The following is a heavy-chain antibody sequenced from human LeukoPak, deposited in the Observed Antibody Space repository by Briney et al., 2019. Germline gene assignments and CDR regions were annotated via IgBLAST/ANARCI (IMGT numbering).Heavy chain of an antibody. Sequence: SETLSLTCAVYGGSFSGYYWSWIRQPPGKGLEWIGEINHSGSTNYNPSLKSRVTISVDTSKNQFSLKLSSVTAADTAVYYCARRSIAVAATARRAFDIWGQGTMVTVSS. CDR3: ARRSIAVAATARRAFDI. J-gene: IGHJ3*02. D-gene: IGHD6-19*01. V-gene: IGHV4-34*01. CDR2: INHSGST. CDR1: GGSFSGYY.